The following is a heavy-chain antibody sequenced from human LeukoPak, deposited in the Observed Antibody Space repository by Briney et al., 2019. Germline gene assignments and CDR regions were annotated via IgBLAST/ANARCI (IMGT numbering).Heavy chain of an antibody. CDR1: GDSISSSGYY. J-gene: IGHJ4*02. CDR2: MYYSGST. CDR3: ARPAYAEYSSSWWAY. Sequence: SETLSLTCTVSGDSISSSGYYWGWIRQPPGKELDWIGSMYYSGSTYYNPSLKSRVTISVDTSKNQFSLKLRSVTAADTAVYYCARPAYAEYSSSWWAYWGQGTLVTVSS. D-gene: IGHD6-6*01. V-gene: IGHV4-39*07.